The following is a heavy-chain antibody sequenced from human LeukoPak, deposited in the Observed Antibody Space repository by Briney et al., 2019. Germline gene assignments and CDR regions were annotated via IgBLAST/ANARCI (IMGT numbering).Heavy chain of an antibody. D-gene: IGHD2-15*01. J-gene: IGHJ4*02. Sequence: SETLSLTCIVAGGSISSHCWSWIRQPPGKGLEWIGYISYIGSHNYNPSLKTRDPISVDTPQNQLSLKLRSVTLAHTPVYYWAIRCSGGSCYVALQYWGKGTLVTVSS. CDR1: GGSISSHC. CDR3: AIRCSGGSCYVALQY. CDR2: ISYIGSH. V-gene: IGHV4-59*11.